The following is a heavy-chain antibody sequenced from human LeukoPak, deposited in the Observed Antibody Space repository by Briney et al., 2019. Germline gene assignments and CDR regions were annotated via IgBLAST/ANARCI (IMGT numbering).Heavy chain of an antibody. Sequence: PSETLSLTCTVSGGSISSYYWSWIRQPPGKGLEWIGYISYSGTTNYNPSLESRVTISVDTSSNQFSLKLSSVTAADTAIYYCARKMYGSAWYDLWGQGTLVTVSS. V-gene: IGHV4-59*01. CDR1: GGSISSYY. CDR2: ISYSGTT. CDR3: ARKMYGSAWYDL. D-gene: IGHD6-19*01. J-gene: IGHJ5*01.